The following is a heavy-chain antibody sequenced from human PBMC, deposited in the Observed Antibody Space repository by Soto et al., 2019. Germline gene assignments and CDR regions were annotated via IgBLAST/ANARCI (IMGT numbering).Heavy chain of an antibody. Sequence: KGLEWVAGIWYDGGNRYYADPVKGRFTSSRDNPKNTLYLQMNSLRAEDTAVYYCARVFFFQAEDGIRDVRSVSAFLLNRSSDL. V-gene: IGHV3-33*01. CDR3: ARVFFFQAEDGIRDVRSVSAFLLNRSSDL. CDR2: IWYDGGNR. J-gene: IGHJ2*01. D-gene: IGHD3-10*02.